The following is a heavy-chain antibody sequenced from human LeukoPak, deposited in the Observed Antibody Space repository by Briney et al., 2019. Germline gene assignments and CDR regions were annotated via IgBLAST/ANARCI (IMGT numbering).Heavy chain of an antibody. CDR2: YYSGGST. J-gene: IGHJ4*02. CDR3: ARSILQRGYSYGFVEYFDY. Sequence: PGGSLRLSCAACGFTFSSNYMNWVRQAPGKGLVWGSVYYSGGSTYYADSVKGRFTISRDSSKNTLYLQMNSLRAEDTAVYYCARSILQRGYSYGFVEYFDYWGQGTLVTVSS. V-gene: IGHV3-53*01. D-gene: IGHD5-18*01. CDR1: GFTFSSNY.